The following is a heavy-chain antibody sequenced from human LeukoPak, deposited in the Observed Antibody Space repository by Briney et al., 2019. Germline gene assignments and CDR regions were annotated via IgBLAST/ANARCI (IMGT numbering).Heavy chain of an antibody. J-gene: IGHJ4*02. CDR2: IDSDGNNT. V-gene: IGHV3-74*03. CDR1: GFTFSTYW. Sequence: GGSLRLSCAASGFTFSTYWMHWVRQATEKGLEWVSLIDSDGNNTSYAESAKGRFTISRDNTKNTLYLQMKSLRAEDTAVYYCARDLLNWGQGALVTVSA. CDR3: ARDLLN.